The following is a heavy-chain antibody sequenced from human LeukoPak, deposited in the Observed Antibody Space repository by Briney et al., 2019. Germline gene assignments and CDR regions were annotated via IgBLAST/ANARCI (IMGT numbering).Heavy chain of an antibody. Sequence: SETLSLTCAVYGGSFSGYYWSWIRQPPGKGLEWIGEINHGGSTNYNPSLKSRVTISVDTSKNQFSLKLSSVTAADTAVYYCARGGMTTVVHNWFDPWGQGTLVTVSS. D-gene: IGHD4-23*01. CDR3: ARGGMTTVVHNWFDP. CDR2: INHGGST. V-gene: IGHV4-34*01. J-gene: IGHJ5*02. CDR1: GGSFSGYY.